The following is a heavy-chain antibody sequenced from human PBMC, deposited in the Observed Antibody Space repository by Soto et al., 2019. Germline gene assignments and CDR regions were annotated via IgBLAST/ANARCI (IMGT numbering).Heavy chain of an antibody. Sequence: GGSLRLSCAASGFTGSSNYMSWVRQAPGKGLEWVSVIYSGGSTYYADSVKGRFTISRDNSKNTLYLQMNSLRAEDTAVYYCARVLTGDDILTGYYKGDAFDIWGQGTMVTVSS. J-gene: IGHJ3*02. CDR1: GFTGSSNY. CDR2: IYSGGST. CDR3: ARVLTGDDILTGYYKGDAFDI. D-gene: IGHD3-9*01. V-gene: IGHV3-53*01.